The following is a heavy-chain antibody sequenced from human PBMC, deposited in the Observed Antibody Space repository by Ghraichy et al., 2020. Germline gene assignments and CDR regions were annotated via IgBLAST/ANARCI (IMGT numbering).Heavy chain of an antibody. CDR1: GFIFNKYW. CDR2: VSTDGSNT. Sequence: GGSLRLSCAASGFIFNKYWMHWVRQPPGKGLVWVSYVSTDGSNTNYADSVKGRFTISRDNARNTLYLQMNSLRAEDTAVYYCVRDAPNSRFDPWGQGTQVTVSS. CDR3: VRDAPNSRFDP. D-gene: IGHD1/OR15-1a*01. J-gene: IGHJ5*02. V-gene: IGHV3-74*01.